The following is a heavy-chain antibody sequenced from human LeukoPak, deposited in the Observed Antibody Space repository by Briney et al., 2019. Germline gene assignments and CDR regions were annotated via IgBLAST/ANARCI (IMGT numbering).Heavy chain of an antibody. D-gene: IGHD3-3*01. CDR1: GGSFSGYY. J-gene: IGHJ4*02. V-gene: IGHV4-34*01. CDR3: ARGPRTDYDFWSGYYTGIDY. Sequence: SETLSLTCAGYGGSFSGYYWSWIRQPPGKGPEWIGEINHSGSTNYNPSLKSRVTISVDTSKNQFSLTLSSVTAADTAVYYCARGPRTDYDFWSGYYTGIDYWGQGTLVTVSS. CDR2: INHSGST.